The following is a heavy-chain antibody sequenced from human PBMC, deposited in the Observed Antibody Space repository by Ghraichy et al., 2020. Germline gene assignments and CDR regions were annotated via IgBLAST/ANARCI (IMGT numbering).Heavy chain of an antibody. CDR2: IKSKTDGGTT. CDR1: GFTFSNAW. J-gene: IGHJ4*02. V-gene: IGHV3-15*01. D-gene: IGHD3-16*02. CDR3: TTDVSVHLGELSDGYFDY. Sequence: GGSLRLSCAASGFTFSNAWMSWVRQAPGKGLEWVGRIKSKTDGGTTDYAAPVKGRFTISRDDSKNTLYLQMNSLKTEDTAVYYCTTDVSVHLGELSDGYFDYWGQGTLVTVSS.